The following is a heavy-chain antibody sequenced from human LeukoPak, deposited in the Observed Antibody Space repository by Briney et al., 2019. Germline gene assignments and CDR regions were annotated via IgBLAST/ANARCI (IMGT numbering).Heavy chain of an antibody. CDR1: GFTFKTYG. CDR3: ARGASVVAGSDNAFDI. J-gene: IGHJ3*02. V-gene: IGHV3-30*02. CDR2: IRFDGSNK. Sequence: GGSLRLSCAASGFTFKTYGMHWVRQSPGKGLEWVAFIRFDGSNKYYAYSVKGRFTVSRDNSKNTLYLQMNSLRADDTAVYYCARGASVVAGSDNAFDIWGQGTMVTVSS. D-gene: IGHD6-19*01.